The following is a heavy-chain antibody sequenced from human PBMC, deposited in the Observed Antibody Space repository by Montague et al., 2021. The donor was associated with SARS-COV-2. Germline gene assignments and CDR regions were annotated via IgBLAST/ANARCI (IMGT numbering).Heavy chain of an antibody. J-gene: IGHJ6*02. V-gene: IGHV3-23*01. CDR2: SSDNDGGT. CDR3: AKDSYYHGLGYGMDV. CDR1: GFTFSNSA. Sequence: SLRLSCAASGFTFSNSAMNWVRQAPGKGLEWVSVSSDNDGGTHYADSVKGRFTISRDNSKNVLYLQMNSLRAEDTALYYCAKDSYYHGLGYGMDVWGQGTTVTVSS. D-gene: IGHD3-10*01.